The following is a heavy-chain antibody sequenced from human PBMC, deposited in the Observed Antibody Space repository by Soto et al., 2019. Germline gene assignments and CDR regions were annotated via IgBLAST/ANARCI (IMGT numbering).Heavy chain of an antibody. CDR3: ARDNGARRYVY. Sequence: SETLSLTCSVSGDSISSDYWSWIRQPPGKGLEWIGYMYYTGTTNYNPSLRSRVTISLDTSKKQFSLKLSSVTAADTAVYYCARDNGARRYVYSGPTPLVTVSS. D-gene: IGHD2-2*01. CDR2: MYYTGTT. J-gene: IGHJ4*02. V-gene: IGHV4-59*01. CDR1: GDSISSDY.